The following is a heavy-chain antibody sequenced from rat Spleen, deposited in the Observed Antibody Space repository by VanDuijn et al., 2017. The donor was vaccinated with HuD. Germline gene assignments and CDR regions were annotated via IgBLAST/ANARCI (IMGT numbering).Heavy chain of an antibody. J-gene: IGHJ2*01. Sequence: EVQLVESGGGLVQPGRSLKLSCAASGFTFSSFPMAWIRQGPKKGLEWVATITSGGSSTYYRDSVKGRFTISRDNAKSTLYLQMDSLRSEDTATYYCARHYYSFDYWGQGVLVTVSS. CDR2: ITSGGSST. V-gene: IGHV5-7*01. CDR1: GFTFSSFP. D-gene: IGHD1-2*01. CDR3: ARHYYSFDY.